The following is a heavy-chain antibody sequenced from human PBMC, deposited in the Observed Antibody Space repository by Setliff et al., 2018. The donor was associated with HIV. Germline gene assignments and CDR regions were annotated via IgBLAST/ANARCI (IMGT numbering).Heavy chain of an antibody. CDR2: IYPIGSPDFPSGNT. J-gene: IGHJ4*02. CDR3: VGGGTGWLRGLFDY. D-gene: IGHD5-12*01. V-gene: IGHV4-4*08. Sequence: SETLSLTCTVSGGSISNYSWSWIRQPPGKGLEWIGYIYPIGSPDFPSGNTVYNPSFRSRATISVDTSTNQFSLKLTSLTAADTAVYYCVGGGTGWLRGLFDYWGRGILVTVSS. CDR1: GGSISNYS.